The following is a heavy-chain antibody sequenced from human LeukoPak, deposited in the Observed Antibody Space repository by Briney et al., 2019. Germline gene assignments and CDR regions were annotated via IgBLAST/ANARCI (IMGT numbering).Heavy chain of an antibody. CDR1: GYTFTSYG. CDR2: ISAYNGNT. J-gene: IGHJ4*02. V-gene: IGHV1-18*01. D-gene: IGHD3-9*01. Sequence: GASVKVSCKASGYTFTSYGISWVRQAPGQGLEWMGWISAYNGNTNYAQKLQGRVTMTTDTSTSTAYMELRSLRSDDTAVYYCARVGSGLLRYFDWSPYYFDYWGQGTLVTVSS. CDR3: ARVGSGLLRYFDWSPYYFDY.